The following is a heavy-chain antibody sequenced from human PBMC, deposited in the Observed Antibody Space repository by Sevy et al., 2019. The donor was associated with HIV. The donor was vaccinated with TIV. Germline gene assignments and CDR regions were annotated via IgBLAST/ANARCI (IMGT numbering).Heavy chain of an antibody. CDR1: GGSIRSSHW. D-gene: IGHD3-10*01. V-gene: IGHV4-4*02. CDR2: IYYSGSR. Sequence: SETLSLTCAVSGGSIRSSHWWSLVRQSPGKGLEWIGEIYYSGSRNYNPSLKSRLTISVDTSNNLFSLRLSSVTAADTAVYYCAREEYFYGSGTYGYGMDVWGQGTTVTVSS. CDR3: AREEYFYGSGTYGYGMDV. J-gene: IGHJ6*02.